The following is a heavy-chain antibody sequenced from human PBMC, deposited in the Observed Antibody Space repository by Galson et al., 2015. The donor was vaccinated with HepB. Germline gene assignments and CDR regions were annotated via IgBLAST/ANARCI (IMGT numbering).Heavy chain of an antibody. D-gene: IGHD4-23*01. J-gene: IGHJ6*02. CDR3: ASKDYGGAGNYYYVIDV. CDR1: GDTFRNSA. V-gene: IGHV1-69*13. Sequence: SVKVSCKASGDTFRNSAISWVRHAPGQGLEWKGGIMPIFRSPDYAQKFKGRVTITADESTNTAYMELSSLSSEATAIYYCASKDYGGAGNYYYVIDVWGQGTTVSVSS. CDR2: IMPIFRSP.